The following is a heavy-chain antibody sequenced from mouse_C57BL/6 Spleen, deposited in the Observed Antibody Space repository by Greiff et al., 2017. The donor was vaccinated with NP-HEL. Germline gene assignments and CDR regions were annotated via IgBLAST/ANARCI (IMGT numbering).Heavy chain of an antibody. D-gene: IGHD2-5*01. CDR1: GYTFTSYW. CDR3: ARGSYYSNY. CDR2: IDPSDSET. Sequence: QVHVKQPGAELVRPGSSVKLSCKASGYTFTSYWMHWVKQRPIQGLEWIGNIDPSDSETHYNQKFKDKATLTVDKSSSTAYMQLSSLTSEDSAVYYCARGSYYSNYWGQGTLVTVSA. J-gene: IGHJ3*01. V-gene: IGHV1-52*01.